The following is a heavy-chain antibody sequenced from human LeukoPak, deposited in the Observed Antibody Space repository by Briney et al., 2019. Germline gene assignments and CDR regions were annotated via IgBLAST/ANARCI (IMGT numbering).Heavy chain of an antibody. V-gene: IGHV1-46*01. CDR2: INPSSDST. J-gene: IGHJ3*02. CDR1: GYTFTSYY. D-gene: IGHD4-23*01. Sequence: GASVKVSCKASGYTFTSYYIRWVRQAPRQGLEWMGVINPSSDSTTYAQKFQGRLTMTRDTSTSTVYMELSSLRSEDTAMYYCAREWMFIGNLGYAFHIWGQGTMVTVSS. CDR3: AREWMFIGNLGYAFHI.